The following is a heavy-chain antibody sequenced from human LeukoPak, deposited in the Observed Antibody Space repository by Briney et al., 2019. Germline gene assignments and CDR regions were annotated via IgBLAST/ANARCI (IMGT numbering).Heavy chain of an antibody. CDR3: AKSMVSGSSHWYFDL. CDR1: GFTFSSHS. V-gene: IGHV3-21*05. D-gene: IGHD3-10*01. Sequence: GGSLRLSCEVSGFTFSSHSMNWVRQAPGKGLEWVSYISSGSSHTDYADSVKGRFTISRDNAKNSLYLQMNSLRTEDTALYYCAKSMVSGSSHWYFDLWGRGTLVTVSS. CDR2: ISSGSSHT. J-gene: IGHJ2*01.